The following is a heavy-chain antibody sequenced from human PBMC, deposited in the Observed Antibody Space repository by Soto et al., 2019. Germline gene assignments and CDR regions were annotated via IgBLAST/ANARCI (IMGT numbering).Heavy chain of an antibody. Sequence: PGGSLRLSCAASGFTFSSYAMHWVRQAPGKGLEWVAVISYDGSNKYYAGSVKGRFTISRDNSKNTLYLQMNSLRAEDTAVYYCARHGGYWGQGTLVTVSS. V-gene: IGHV3-30-3*01. J-gene: IGHJ4*02. CDR3: ARHGGY. CDR2: ISYDGSNK. CDR1: GFTFSSYA.